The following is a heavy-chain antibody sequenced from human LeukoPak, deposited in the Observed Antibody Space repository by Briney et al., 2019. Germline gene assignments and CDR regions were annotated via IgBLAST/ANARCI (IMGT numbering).Heavy chain of an antibody. Sequence: SQTLSLTCTVSGGSISSGSYYWSWIRQPAGKGLEWIGRIYTSGSTNYNPSLKSRVTISVDTSKNQFSLKLSSVTAADTAVYYCARDSLRLNYYYMDVWGKGTTVTVSS. CDR1: GGSISSGSYY. D-gene: IGHD3-3*01. V-gene: IGHV4-61*02. CDR3: ARDSLRLNYYYMDV. J-gene: IGHJ6*03. CDR2: IYTSGST.